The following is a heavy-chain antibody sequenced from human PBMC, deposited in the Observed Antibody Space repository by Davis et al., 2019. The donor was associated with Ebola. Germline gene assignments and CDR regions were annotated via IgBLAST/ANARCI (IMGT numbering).Heavy chain of an antibody. CDR3: ARAPNYDVLTGTSSYYFDY. V-gene: IGHV1-18*04. D-gene: IGHD3-9*01. Sequence: ASVKVSCKCSGYTFTSYGLVWVRQAPGLGLEWMGWISGFNTNTNFAQKFQGRVTVSKDTSTNTAYMDLRSLTSDDTAIYYCARAPNYDVLTGTSSYYFDYWGQGTLVTVSS. J-gene: IGHJ4*02. CDR1: GYTFTSYG. CDR2: ISGFNTNT.